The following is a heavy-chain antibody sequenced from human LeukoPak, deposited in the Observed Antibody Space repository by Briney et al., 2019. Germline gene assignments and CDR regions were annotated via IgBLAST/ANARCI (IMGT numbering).Heavy chain of an antibody. CDR1: GYSISSGYY. CDR2: IYHSGGT. Sequence: SETLSLTCTVSGYSISSGYYWGWIRQPPGKGLEWIGSIYHSGGTYYNPSLKSRVTISVDTSKNQFSLKLSSVTAADTAVYYCARARREMVDYWGQGTLVTVSS. J-gene: IGHJ4*02. CDR3: ARARREMVDY. V-gene: IGHV4-38-2*02. D-gene: IGHD5-24*01.